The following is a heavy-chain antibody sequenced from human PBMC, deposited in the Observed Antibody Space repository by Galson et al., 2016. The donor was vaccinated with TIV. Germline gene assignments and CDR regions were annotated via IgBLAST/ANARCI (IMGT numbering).Heavy chain of an antibody. J-gene: IGHJ3*02. CDR2: IYPEDSDT. CDR3: AQIGYCYSTTDCCSYDAFSS. D-gene: IGHD2-2*03. Sequence: QSGAEVKKPGESLKISCKASGYSFTTFWIGWVRQMPGKGLEWMGVIYPEDSDTRYSPSFQGQVTISADKSIRTAYLQWRSLKASDTAIYYCAQIGYCYSTTDCCSYDAFSSWGQGTMGSVSS. CDR1: GYSFTTFW. V-gene: IGHV5-51*01.